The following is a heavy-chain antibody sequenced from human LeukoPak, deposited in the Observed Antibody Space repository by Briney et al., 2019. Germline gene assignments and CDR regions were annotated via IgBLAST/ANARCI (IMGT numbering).Heavy chain of an antibody. CDR3: ASAGIAAAAR. Sequence: GGSLRLPCAASGFTFSSYEMNWVRQAPGKGLEWVSYISSSGSTIYYADSVKGRFTISRDNAKNSLYLQMNSLRAEDTAVYYCASAGIAAAARWGQGTLVTVSS. D-gene: IGHD6-13*01. CDR1: GFTFSSYE. V-gene: IGHV3-48*03. CDR2: ISSSGSTI. J-gene: IGHJ4*02.